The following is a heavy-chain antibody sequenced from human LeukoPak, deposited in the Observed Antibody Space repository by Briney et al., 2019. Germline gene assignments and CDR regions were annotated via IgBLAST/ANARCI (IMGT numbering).Heavy chain of an antibody. V-gene: IGHV4-59*01. D-gene: IGHD3-10*01. J-gene: IGHJ4*02. CDR1: GGSISSYY. Sequence: KPSETLSLTCTVSGGSISSYYWSWIRQPPGEGLEWIGYIYYSGSTNYNPSLKSRVTISADTSKNQFSLKLSSVTAADTAVYYCARTGSGSYDLFDYWGQGTLVTVSS. CDR3: ARTGSGSYDLFDY. CDR2: IYYSGST.